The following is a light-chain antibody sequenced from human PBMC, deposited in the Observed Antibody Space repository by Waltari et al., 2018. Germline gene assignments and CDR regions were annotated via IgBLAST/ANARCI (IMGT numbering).Light chain of an antibody. CDR3: QHYNNWPHWT. CDR1: QSVSRN. Sequence: EIVMTQSPATMSVSPGERATLSCRASQSVSRNLAWYQQKRGQAPRLLIYGASTRAAGIPARFSGSGSGTEFTLTISSLQSEDFAVYYCQHYNNWPHWTFGQGTKVEIK. V-gene: IGKV3-15*01. J-gene: IGKJ1*01. CDR2: GAS.